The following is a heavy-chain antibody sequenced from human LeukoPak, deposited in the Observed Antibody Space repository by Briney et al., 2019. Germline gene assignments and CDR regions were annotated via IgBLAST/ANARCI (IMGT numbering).Heavy chain of an antibody. Sequence: SVKVSCKASGGTFSSYAISWVRQAPGQGLEWMGRIIPTFGTANYAQKFQGRVTITTDESTSTAYMELSSLRSEDTAVYYCARENHYYDSSGPIDYWGQGTLVTVSS. CDR2: IIPTFGTA. V-gene: IGHV1-69*05. CDR3: ARENHYYDSSGPIDY. D-gene: IGHD3-22*01. J-gene: IGHJ4*02. CDR1: GGTFSSYA.